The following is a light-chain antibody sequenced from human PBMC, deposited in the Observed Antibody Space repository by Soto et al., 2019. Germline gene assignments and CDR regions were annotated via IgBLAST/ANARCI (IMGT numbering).Light chain of an antibody. CDR3: ASWDDSLNVYV. J-gene: IGLJ1*01. CDR2: FNT. V-gene: IGLV1-44*01. Sequence: QSVLPQPPSASGTPGQRVTISCSGSSSNIASNTVNWYQQLPGTAPKLLIYFNTQRPSGVPDRFSGSKSSTSASLAISGLQSEDEADYYCASWDDSLNVYVFGTGTKLTVL. CDR1: SSNIASNT.